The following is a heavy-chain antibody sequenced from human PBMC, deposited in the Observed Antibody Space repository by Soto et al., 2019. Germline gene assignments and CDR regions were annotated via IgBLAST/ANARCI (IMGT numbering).Heavy chain of an antibody. D-gene: IGHD2-8*01. Sequence: GTTDYAAPVKGRFTISRDDSKNTLYLQMNSLKTEDTAVYYCTTGGLMVYAGGDWFDPWGQGTLVTVSS. CDR3: TTGGLMVYAGGDWFDP. V-gene: IGHV3-15*01. J-gene: IGHJ5*02. CDR2: GTT.